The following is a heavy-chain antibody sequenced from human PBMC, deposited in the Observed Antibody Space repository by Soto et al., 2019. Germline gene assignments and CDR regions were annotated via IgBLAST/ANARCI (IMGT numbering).Heavy chain of an antibody. Sequence: LRLSCAASGFTFSSYAMSWVRQAPGKGLEWVSGISGSGGSTYYADSVKGRFTISRDNSKNTLNLQMNSLRAEDTAVYYCAKDRLPYYDILTGQLDYWGQGTPVTVSS. V-gene: IGHV3-23*01. D-gene: IGHD3-9*01. J-gene: IGHJ4*02. CDR2: ISGSGGST. CDR3: AKDRLPYYDILTGQLDY. CDR1: GFTFSSYA.